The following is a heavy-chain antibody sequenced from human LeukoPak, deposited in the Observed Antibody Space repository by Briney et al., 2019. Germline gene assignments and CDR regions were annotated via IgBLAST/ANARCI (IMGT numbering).Heavy chain of an antibody. CDR3: ARGSGYDFWSGYQS. CDR2: IIPIFGTA. D-gene: IGHD3-3*01. CDR1: GGTFSSYA. V-gene: IGHV1-69*13. Sequence: SVKVSCKASGGTFSSYAISWVRQAPGQGLEWMGGIIPIFGTANYAQKFQGRVTLTADESTSTAYMELSSLRSEDTAVYYCARGSGYDFWSGYQSWGQGTLVTVSS. J-gene: IGHJ5*02.